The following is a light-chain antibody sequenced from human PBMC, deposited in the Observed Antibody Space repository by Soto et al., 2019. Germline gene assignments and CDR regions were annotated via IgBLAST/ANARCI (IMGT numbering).Light chain of an antibody. CDR2: DAS. V-gene: IGKV3-11*01. CDR3: QQRSNWPGFT. J-gene: IGKJ3*01. Sequence: EIVLTQSPATLSLSPGERATLSCRASQSVSSYLAWYQQKPGQAPRLLIYDASNRATGIPARFSGSGSGTDFTLTISSLEPEDFAVYYCQQRSNWPGFTFXPGTKADIK. CDR1: QSVSSY.